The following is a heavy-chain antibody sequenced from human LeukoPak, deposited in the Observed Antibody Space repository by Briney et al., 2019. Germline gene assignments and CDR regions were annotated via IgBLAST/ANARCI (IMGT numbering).Heavy chain of an antibody. D-gene: IGHD3-10*01. Sequence: GGSLRLSCAASGFTFSSYAMSWVRQAPGKGLEWVSAISGSGGSTYYADSVKGRFTISRDNSKNTLYLQMNSLRAEDTAVYYCAKWLGGWFLSSMYYFDYWGQGTLVTVSS. CDR2: ISGSGGST. CDR1: GFTFSSYA. V-gene: IGHV3-23*01. CDR3: AKWLGGWFLSSMYYFDY. J-gene: IGHJ4*02.